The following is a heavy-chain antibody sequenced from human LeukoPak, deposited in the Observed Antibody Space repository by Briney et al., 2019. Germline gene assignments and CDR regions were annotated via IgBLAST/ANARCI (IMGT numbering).Heavy chain of an antibody. Sequence: SETLSLTCTVSGRSISSGDYYWSWIRQPPGKGLEWIGYIYYSGNTYYNPSLKSRVTMSVDTSKNQFSLKLSSVTAADTAVYYCARARGHYGDYTNWFDPWGQGTLVTVSS. CDR2: IYYSGNT. J-gene: IGHJ5*02. D-gene: IGHD4-17*01. V-gene: IGHV4-30-4*01. CDR1: GRSISSGDYY. CDR3: ARARGHYGDYTNWFDP.